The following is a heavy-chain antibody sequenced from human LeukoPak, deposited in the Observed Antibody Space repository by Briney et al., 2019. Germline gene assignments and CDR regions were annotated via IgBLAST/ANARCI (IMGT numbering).Heavy chain of an antibody. CDR2: IYPGDSDT. D-gene: IGHD3-10*01. CDR3: ARRVWFGELLVNWCDL. V-gene: IGHV5-51*01. J-gene: IGHJ5*02. Sequence: GEALQISSKGSGYCFTSYWIGWVRQMPGKGLEWMGIIYPGDSDTRYSPAFQGQVTISADKYISTAYLQWSSLKASDSAMYYCARRVWFGELLVNWCDLGGEGTRVTVS. CDR1: GYCFTSYW.